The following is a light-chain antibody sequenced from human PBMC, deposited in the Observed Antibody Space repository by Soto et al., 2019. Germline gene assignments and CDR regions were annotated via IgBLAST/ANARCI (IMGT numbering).Light chain of an antibody. V-gene: IGKV3-11*01. CDR1: QSVSSY. Sequence: DSGLTPSTGTLSLSPGERATLSCRASQSVSSYLAWYQQKPGQAPRLLIYDASNRATGVPARFSGSGSGTDFTLTITSLEPEDFAVYYCQQRSSGPPVTFCGGTNVDI. CDR3: QQRSSGPPVT. J-gene: IGKJ4*01. CDR2: DAS.